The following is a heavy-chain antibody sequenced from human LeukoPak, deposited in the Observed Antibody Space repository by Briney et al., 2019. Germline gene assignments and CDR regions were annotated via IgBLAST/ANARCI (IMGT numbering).Heavy chain of an antibody. CDR3: ARSDGVLTGETLFDY. Sequence: SETLSLTCTVSGGSISSYYWSWIRQPPGKGLEWIGYIYYSGSTNYNPSLKSRVTMSVDTSKNQFSLKLSSVTAADTAVYYCARSDGVLTGETLFDYWGQGTLVTVSS. J-gene: IGHJ4*02. CDR1: GGSISSYY. CDR2: IYYSGST. V-gene: IGHV4-59*12. D-gene: IGHD3-9*01.